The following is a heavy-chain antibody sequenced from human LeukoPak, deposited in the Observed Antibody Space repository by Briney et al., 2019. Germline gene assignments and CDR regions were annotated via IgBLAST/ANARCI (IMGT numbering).Heavy chain of an antibody. V-gene: IGHV3-74*01. Sequence: GGSLRLSCAASGFTFSSYWMHWVRQAPGKGLVWVSRINSDGSSTSYADSVKGRFTISRDNAKNTLYLQMNSLRAEDTAVYYCGQLGISYYYGMDVWGQGTTVTVSS. CDR3: GQLGISYYYGMDV. D-gene: IGHD7-27*01. CDR1: GFTFSSYW. CDR2: INSDGSST. J-gene: IGHJ6*02.